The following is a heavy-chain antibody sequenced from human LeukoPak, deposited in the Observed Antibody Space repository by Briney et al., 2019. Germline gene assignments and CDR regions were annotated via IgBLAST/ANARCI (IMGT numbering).Heavy chain of an antibody. CDR1: GYTFTGYY. J-gene: IGHJ6*03. CDR2: INPNSGGT. D-gene: IGHD1-26*01. V-gene: IGHV1-2*02. CDR3: ARAPGGSYYSFDYYYYMDV. Sequence: ASVKVSCKASGYTFTGYYMYWVRQAPGQGLEWMGWINPNSGGTNYAQTFQGRVTMTRDTSISTAYMELSRLRSDDTGVYYCARAPGGSYYSFDYYYYMDVWGKGTTVTVSS.